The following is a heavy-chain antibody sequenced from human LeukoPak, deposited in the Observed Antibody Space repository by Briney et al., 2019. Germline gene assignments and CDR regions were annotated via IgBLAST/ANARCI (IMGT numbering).Heavy chain of an antibody. Sequence: PGGSLRLSCAASGFTFSNAWMSWVRQAPGKGLEWVGRIKSKTDGGTTDYAAPVKGRFTISRDDSKNTLYLQMNSLKTEDTAVYYCTTASASVGYDFWSGPDAFDIWGQGTMVTVSS. CDR3: TTASASVGYDFWSGPDAFDI. V-gene: IGHV3-15*01. CDR2: IKSKTDGGTT. J-gene: IGHJ3*02. CDR1: GFTFSNAW. D-gene: IGHD3-3*01.